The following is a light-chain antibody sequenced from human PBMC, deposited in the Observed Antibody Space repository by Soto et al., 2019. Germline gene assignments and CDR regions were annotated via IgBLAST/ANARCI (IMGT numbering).Light chain of an antibody. V-gene: IGKV3-15*01. CDR1: LTTRTN. Sequence: EIVMTQSPATLSMSPGERATLSCRATLTTRTNLVWYQQKPGQAPRLLMYNASTRATGIPARFSGSGSETEFTLTISSLQSEDFAVYYCQQYSIWPLTFGGGTKVEIK. J-gene: IGKJ4*01. CDR3: QQYSIWPLT. CDR2: NAS.